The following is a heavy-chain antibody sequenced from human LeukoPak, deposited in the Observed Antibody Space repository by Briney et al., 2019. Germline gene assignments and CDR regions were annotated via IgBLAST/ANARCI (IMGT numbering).Heavy chain of an antibody. CDR3: ARARPYDSSFDY. D-gene: IGHD3-22*01. J-gene: IGHJ4*02. V-gene: IGHV4-30-4*08. CDR2: IYYSGST. CDR1: GGSISSGDYY. Sequence: SQTLSLTCTVSGGSISSGDYYWSWIRQPPGKGLEWIGYIYYSGSTSYYPSLKSRVTISVDTSKNQFSLKLSSVTAADTAVYYCARARPYDSSFDYWGREPWSPSPQ.